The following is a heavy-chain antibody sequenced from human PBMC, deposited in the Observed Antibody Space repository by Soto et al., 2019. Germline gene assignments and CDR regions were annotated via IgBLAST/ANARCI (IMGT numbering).Heavy chain of an antibody. D-gene: IGHD1-26*01. Sequence: QLQLQESGSGLVKPSQTLSLTCAVSGGSISSGGYSWSWLRQPPGKGLEWIGYIFHSGSTYYNPSLKSRVTISVGGSKNHFSLELSSVTAADTAVYYCAREGGSGSPEWYFNVWGRGTLVTVSS. CDR1: GGSISSGGYS. V-gene: IGHV4-30-2*01. CDR3: AREGGSGSPEWYFNV. CDR2: IFHSGST. J-gene: IGHJ2*01.